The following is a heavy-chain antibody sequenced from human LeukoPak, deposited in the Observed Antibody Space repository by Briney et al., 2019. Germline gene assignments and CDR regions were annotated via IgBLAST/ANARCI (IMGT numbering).Heavy chain of an antibody. CDR3: AKSRGRWFGVNWFDP. V-gene: IGHV1-18*01. CDR2: ISAYNGNT. J-gene: IGHJ5*02. D-gene: IGHD3-10*01. Sequence: PSVKVPCKASVYTFPSFGISWVRKALGQGLEWMGWISAYNGNTNYAKRLQGRVTMTTDTSTSTAYMELRSLRSDDTALYYCAKSRGRWFGVNWFDPWGQGTLVTVSS. CDR1: VYTFPSFG.